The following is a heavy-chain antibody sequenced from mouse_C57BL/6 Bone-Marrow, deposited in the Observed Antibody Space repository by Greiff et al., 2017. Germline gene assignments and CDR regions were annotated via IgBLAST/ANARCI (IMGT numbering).Heavy chain of an antibody. Sequence: QVQLQQPGAELVKPGASVKLSCKASGYTFTSYWMHWVKQRPGQGLEWIGMIHPNSGSTNYNEKFKSKAKLTVDKSSSTAYMQLSSLTSEDSAVYYCARRWLLPYYYAMDYWGQGTSVTVSS. CDR1: GYTFTSYW. CDR3: ARRWLLPYYYAMDY. J-gene: IGHJ4*01. D-gene: IGHD2-3*01. CDR2: IHPNSGST. V-gene: IGHV1-64*01.